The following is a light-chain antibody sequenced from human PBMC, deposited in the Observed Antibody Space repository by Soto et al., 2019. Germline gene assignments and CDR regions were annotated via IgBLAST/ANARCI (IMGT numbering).Light chain of an antibody. CDR1: SSDVGGYDY. Sequence: QSVLTQPASVSGSPGQSITISCTGTSSDVGGYDYVSWYQLHPGKAPKLMVFEVSNRPSGVSYRFSGSKSGNTASLTISGLQAEDEADYYCGSYTSSTTPYVFGTGTKVTVL. V-gene: IGLV2-14*01. J-gene: IGLJ1*01. CDR3: GSYTSSTTPYV. CDR2: EVS.